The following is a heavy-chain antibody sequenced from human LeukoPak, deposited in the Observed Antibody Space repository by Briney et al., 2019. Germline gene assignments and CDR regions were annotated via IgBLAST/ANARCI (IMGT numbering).Heavy chain of an antibody. J-gene: IGHJ4*02. CDR1: GFTFSGSA. V-gene: IGHV3-73*01. CDR2: IRSKANSYAT. CDR3: TRPSGDYVWGSYRGLDY. Sequence: GGSLRLSCAASGFTFSGSAMHWVRQASGKGLEWVGRIRSKANSYATAYAASVKGRFTISRDDSKNTADLQMNSLKTEDTAVYYCTRPSGDYVWGSYRGLDYWGQGTLVTVSS. D-gene: IGHD3-16*02.